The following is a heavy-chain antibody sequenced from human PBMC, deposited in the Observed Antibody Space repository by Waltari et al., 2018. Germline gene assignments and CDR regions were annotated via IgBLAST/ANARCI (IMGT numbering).Heavy chain of an antibody. Sequence: EVQLVETGGGLIQPGGSLRLSCAASGFTVSSNYMSWVRQAPGKGVGWFSVILGGGSTYYGDSGKGRFTISRDNSKNTLLLQMNSLRAEDTAVYYCASLGGDSSSWYGGGDYWGQGTLVTVSS. D-gene: IGHD6-13*01. CDR3: ASLGGDSSSWYGGGDY. CDR2: ILGGGST. J-gene: IGHJ4*02. CDR1: GFTVSSNY. V-gene: IGHV3-53*02.